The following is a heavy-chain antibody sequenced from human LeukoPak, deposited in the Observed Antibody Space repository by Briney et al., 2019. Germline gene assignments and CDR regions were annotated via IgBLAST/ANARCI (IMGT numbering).Heavy chain of an antibody. J-gene: IGHJ6*03. D-gene: IGHD2-2*01. V-gene: IGHV4-34*01. CDR1: GGSFSGYY. CDR2: INHSGST. CDR3: ARESVFPRPAPPNVVVPAAGYNIDV. Sequence: SETLSLTCAVYGGSFSGYYWSWIRQPPGKGLEWIGEINHSGSTNYNPSLKSRVTISVDTSKNQFSLKLSSVTAADTAVYYCARESVFPRPAPPNVVVPAAGYNIDVWGKGTTVTASS.